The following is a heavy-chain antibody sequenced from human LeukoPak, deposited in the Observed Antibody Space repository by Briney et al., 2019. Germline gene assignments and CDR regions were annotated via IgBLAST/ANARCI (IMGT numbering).Heavy chain of an antibody. J-gene: IGHJ3*02. V-gene: IGHV3-23*01. CDR1: GFTFSSYA. D-gene: IGHD3-3*01. Sequence: PGGSLRLSCAASGFTFSSYAMSWVRQAPGKGMEWVSAISGSGGSTYYADSVKGRFTISRDNSKNTLYLQMNSLRAEDTAVYYCAKDLLEWSDAFDIWGQGTMVTVSS. CDR3: AKDLLEWSDAFDI. CDR2: ISGSGGST.